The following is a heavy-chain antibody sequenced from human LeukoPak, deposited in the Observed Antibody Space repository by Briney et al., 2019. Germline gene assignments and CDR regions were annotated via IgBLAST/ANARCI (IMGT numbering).Heavy chain of an antibody. CDR3: AREIHYGEPDY. J-gene: IGHJ4*02. Sequence: PGGSLRLSSAASGFTVSSNYMSWVRQAPGKGLEWVSVIYSGGSTYYADSVKGRFTISRDNSKNTLYLQINSLRIEDTAAYYCAREIHYGEPDYWGQGTLVTVSS. CDR1: GFTVSSNY. CDR2: IYSGGST. D-gene: IGHD4-17*01. V-gene: IGHV3-53*01.